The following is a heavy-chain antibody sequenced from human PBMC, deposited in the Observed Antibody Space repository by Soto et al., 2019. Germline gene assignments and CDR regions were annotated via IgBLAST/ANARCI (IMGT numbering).Heavy chain of an antibody. CDR1: GGSVRTARSY. Sequence: SETLSLTCTVSGGSVRTARSYWSWIRQPPGKGLEWIGYIYYSGSTNYNPSLKSRVTISVDTSKNQFSLKLSSVTAADTAVYYCARDPGGGGLNWFDPWGQGTLVTVSS. D-gene: IGHD3-16*01. J-gene: IGHJ5*02. CDR3: ARDPGGGGLNWFDP. V-gene: IGHV4-61*01. CDR2: IYYSGST.